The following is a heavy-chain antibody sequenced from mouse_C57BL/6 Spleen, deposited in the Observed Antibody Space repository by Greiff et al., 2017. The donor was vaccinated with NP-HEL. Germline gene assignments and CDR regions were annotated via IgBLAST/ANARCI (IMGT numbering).Heavy chain of an antibody. D-gene: IGHD2-1*01. CDR2: IDPNSGGT. V-gene: IGHV1-72*01. Sequence: QVQLKQPGAELVKPGASVKLSCKASGYTFTSYWMHWVKQRPGRGLEWIGRIDPNSGGTKYNEKFKSKATLTVDKPSSTAYMQLSSLTSEDSAVYYCARDYGNLQFAYWGQGTLVTVSA. J-gene: IGHJ3*01. CDR1: GYTFTSYW. CDR3: ARDYGNLQFAY.